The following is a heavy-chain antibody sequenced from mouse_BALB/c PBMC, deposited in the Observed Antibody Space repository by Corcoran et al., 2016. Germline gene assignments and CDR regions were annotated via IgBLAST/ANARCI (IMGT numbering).Heavy chain of an antibody. CDR2: INTYTGEP. Sequence: QIQLVQSGPELKKPGETVKISCKASGYTFTNYGMNWVKQAPGKGLKWMGWINTYTGEPTYADDFKGRFAFSLETSASTAYLQINNLKNEDLATYFCARRRHLGLPYYFDYWGQGTNLTVSS. D-gene: IGHD3-2*01. J-gene: IGHJ2*01. CDR3: ARRRHLGLPYYFDY. CDR1: GYTFTNYG. V-gene: IGHV9-1*02.